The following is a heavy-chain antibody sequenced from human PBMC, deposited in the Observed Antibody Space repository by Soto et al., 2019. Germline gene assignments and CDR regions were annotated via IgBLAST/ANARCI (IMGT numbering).Heavy chain of an antibody. J-gene: IGHJ6*02. CDR1: GFTFSNYG. V-gene: IGHV3-33*01. CDR3: SRDDIPGRAVAIYGMDV. CDR2: IWYDGSNE. D-gene: IGHD6-19*01. Sequence: GGSLRLSCAASGFTFSNYGRHWVRQAPGKGLEWVAVIWYDGSNEYYADSVKGRFTISRDNSKNTLYLPMNSLRAEDTAVYYCSRDDIPGRAVAIYGMDVWGQGTTVTVSS.